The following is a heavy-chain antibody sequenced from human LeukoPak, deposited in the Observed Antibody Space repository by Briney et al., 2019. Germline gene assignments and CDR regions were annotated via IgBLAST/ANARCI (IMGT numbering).Heavy chain of an antibody. CDR3: ARWYNSCWYDY. D-gene: IGHD6-13*01. J-gene: IGHJ4*02. CDR2: INPDTGAT. CDR1: GYTFTSYY. Sequence: ASVKVSCKASGYTFTSYYMHWVRQAPGQGLEWLGWINPDTGATRYGQKFQGRVTMTRDTSISTVYMELSRLRSDDTAVYYCARWYNSCWYDYWGQGTLVSVSS. V-gene: IGHV1-2*02.